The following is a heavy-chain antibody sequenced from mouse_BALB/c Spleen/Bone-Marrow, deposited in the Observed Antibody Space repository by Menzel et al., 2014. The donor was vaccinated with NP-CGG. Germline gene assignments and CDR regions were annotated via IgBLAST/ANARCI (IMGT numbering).Heavy chain of an antibody. V-gene: IGHV1S22*01. CDR1: GYTFTSYW. J-gene: IGHJ4*01. Sequence: LMESGSELVRPGASVKLSCKASGYTFTSYWMHWVKQRHGQGLEWIGNIYPGSGSTNYDEKFKSKGTLTVDTSSSTAYMHLSSLTSEDSAVYYCTRGYYPYYYAMDYWGQGTSVTVSS. CDR2: IYPGSGST. CDR3: TRGYYPYYYAMDY. D-gene: IGHD2-3*01.